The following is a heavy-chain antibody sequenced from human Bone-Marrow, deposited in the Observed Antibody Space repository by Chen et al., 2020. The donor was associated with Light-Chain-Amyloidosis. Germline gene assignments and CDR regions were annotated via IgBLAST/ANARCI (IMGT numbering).Heavy chain of an antibody. Sequence: EVQLEQSGPEVKKPGESLKISCMGSGYTFPNYWIGWVRQMPGKGLEWMGVIYPDDSDARYGPSLEGQVTISADKSTTTAYLQWRSLKASDTAMYYCARRRDGYNFDYWGQGTLVTVSS. CDR2: IYPDDSDA. CDR1: GYTFPNYW. D-gene: IGHD5-12*01. V-gene: IGHV5-51*01. CDR3: ARRRDGYNFDY. J-gene: IGHJ4*02.